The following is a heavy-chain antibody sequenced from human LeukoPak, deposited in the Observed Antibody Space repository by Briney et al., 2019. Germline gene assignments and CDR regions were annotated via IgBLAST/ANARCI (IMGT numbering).Heavy chain of an antibody. D-gene: IGHD2-15*01. CDR2: MSDDGSEK. J-gene: IGHJ4*02. V-gene: IGHV3-30-3*01. CDR3: AREADSGYYRTVDY. Sequence: GGSLSLSCTASGLTPRRFAMHWVRQAPGKGLEWLGHMSDDGSEKHYVDSVRGRFTISRYPSKSTLYLEMTSLRTEDTALYYCAREADSGYYRTVDYWGQGTMVTVS. CDR1: GLTPRRFA.